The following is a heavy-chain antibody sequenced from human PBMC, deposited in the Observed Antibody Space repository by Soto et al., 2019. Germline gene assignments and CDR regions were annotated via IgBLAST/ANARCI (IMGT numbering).Heavy chain of an antibody. D-gene: IGHD2-2*01. V-gene: IGHV1-18*01. CDR3: ARRGGCSSTSCWGNYYYYGMDV. J-gene: IGHJ6*02. CDR2: ISAYNGNT. Sequence: QVQLVQSGAEVKKPGASVKVSCKASGYTFTSYGISWVRQAPGQGLEWMGWISAYNGNTNYAQKLQGRVTMTTATSTRPAYMELRSLRSDDTAVYYCARRGGCSSTSCWGNYYYYGMDVWGQGTTVTVSS. CDR1: GYTFTSYG.